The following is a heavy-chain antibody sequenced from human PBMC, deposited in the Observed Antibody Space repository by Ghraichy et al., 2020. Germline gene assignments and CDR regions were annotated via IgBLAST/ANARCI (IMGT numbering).Heavy chain of an antibody. V-gene: IGHV3-7*01. CDR1: GFTFSSYW. CDR2: IKQDGSEK. Sequence: GESLNISCAASGFTFSSYWMSWVRQAPGKGLEWVANIKQDGSEKYYVDSVKGRFTISRDNAKNSLYLQMNSLRAEDTAVYYCARDPGAWSGRHRLHVWGQGTTITVSS. CDR3: ARDPGAWSGRHRLHV. D-gene: IGHD4-11*01. J-gene: IGHJ6*02.